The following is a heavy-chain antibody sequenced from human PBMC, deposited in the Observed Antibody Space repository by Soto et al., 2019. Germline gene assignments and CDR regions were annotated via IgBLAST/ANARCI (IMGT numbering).Heavy chain of an antibody. D-gene: IGHD3-10*01. V-gene: IGHV1-69*12. J-gene: IGHJ5*02. CDR3: ESSITRVRGNNWFDP. Sequence: QVQLVQSGAEVKKPGSSVKVSCKASGGTFSSCAISWVRQAPGQGLEWMGGIIPIFGTANYAQKFQSRVSITADEYTSTAYMELSSLRSEDASVYYCESSITRVRGNNWFDPWGQGTLVTVSS. CDR1: GGTFSSCA. CDR2: IIPIFGTA.